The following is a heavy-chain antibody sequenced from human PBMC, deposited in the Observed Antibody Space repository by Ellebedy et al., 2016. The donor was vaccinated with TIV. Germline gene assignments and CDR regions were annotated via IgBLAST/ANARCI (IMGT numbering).Heavy chain of an antibody. J-gene: IGHJ3*01. V-gene: IGHV4-39*01. CDR2: VYYSGST. D-gene: IGHD1-1*01. Sequence: SETLSLTCTVFGGSISRSGSYWGWIRQPPGKGLEWIGSVYYSGSTNYNPSLKSRVTISADTSKNQFSLKLNSVTAADTAVYYCARPPVPANFDAFDVWGQGTMVTVSS. CDR3: ARPPVPANFDAFDV. CDR1: GGSISRSGSY.